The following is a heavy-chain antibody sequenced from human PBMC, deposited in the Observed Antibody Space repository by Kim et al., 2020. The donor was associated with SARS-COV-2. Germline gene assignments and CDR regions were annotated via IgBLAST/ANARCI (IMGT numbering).Heavy chain of an antibody. J-gene: IGHJ5*02. Sequence: SETLSLTCAVYGGSFSGYYWSWIRQPPGKGLEWIGEINHSGSTNYNPSLKSRVTISVDTSKNQFSLKLSAVTAADTAVYYCATMVRGFITSEGGSGLDPGGQGTLLTVSS. CDR3: ATMVRGFITSEGGSGLDP. D-gene: IGHD3-10*01. V-gene: IGHV4-34*01. CDR2: INHSGST. CDR1: GGSFSGYY.